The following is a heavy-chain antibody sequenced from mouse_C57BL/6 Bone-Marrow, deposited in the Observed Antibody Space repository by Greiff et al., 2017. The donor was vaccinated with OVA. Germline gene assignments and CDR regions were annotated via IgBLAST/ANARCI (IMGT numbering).Heavy chain of an antibody. J-gene: IGHJ1*03. CDR3: ARDNRDWYFDV. CDR1: GFTFRDFY. V-gene: IGHV7-1*01. CDR2: SRNIANDYTT. Sequence: EVKVVESGGGLVQSGRSLRLSCATSGFTFRDFYMEWVRQAPGKGLEWIAASRNIANDYTTEYSASVKGRFIVSRATSQSILYLKRIALEAEDTAMYYCARDNRDWYFDVWGTGTTVTVSS.